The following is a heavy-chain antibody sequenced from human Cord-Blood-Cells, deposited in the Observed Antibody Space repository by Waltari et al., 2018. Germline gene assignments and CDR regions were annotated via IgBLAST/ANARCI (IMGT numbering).Heavy chain of an antibody. D-gene: IGHD7-27*01. CDR2: INHSGST. CDR3: ARDSQLGMGAFDI. Sequence: QVQLQQWGAGLLKPSETLSLTCAVYGGSFSGSYWSWIRQPPGKGLEWIGEINHSGSTNYNPSLKSRVTISVDTSKNQFSLKLSSVTAADTAVYYCARDSQLGMGAFDIWGQGTMVTVSS. J-gene: IGHJ3*02. V-gene: IGHV4-34*01. CDR1: GGSFSGSY.